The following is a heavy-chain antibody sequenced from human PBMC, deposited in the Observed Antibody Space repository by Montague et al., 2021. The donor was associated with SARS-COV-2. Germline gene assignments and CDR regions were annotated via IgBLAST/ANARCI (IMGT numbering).Heavy chain of an antibody. D-gene: IGHD2-2*01. J-gene: IGHJ6*03. V-gene: IGHV4-34*01. CDR1: GGSFSSYY. Sequence: SETLSPSCAVYGGSFSSYYWTWIRRRPGKGLEWIGEINNSGSTSYSPYFKGRVTISVDTSKNQFAVKLTSLTAADTGVYYCARGVSGSASCGWVPVALFDFYHYMDVWGKGTTVTVS. CDR3: ARGVSGSASCGWVPVALFDFYHYMDV. CDR2: INNSGST.